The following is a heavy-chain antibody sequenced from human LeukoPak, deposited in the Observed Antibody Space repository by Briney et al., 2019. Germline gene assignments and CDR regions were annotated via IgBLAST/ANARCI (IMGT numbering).Heavy chain of an antibody. V-gene: IGHV3-23*01. CDR1: GFNFSSYA. CDR3: AKGKVNHLGALDY. Sequence: PGGSLRLFCAASGFNFSSYAMIWPRQLPGKGLEGVSTIIQCGGGSYSGGGTYYGDSVKGRFIISKDGSTKTLFLQMDRLRADDTGIYYCAKGKVNHLGALDYWGQGALVTVSS. J-gene: IGHJ4*02. CDR2: IIQCGGGSYSGGGT. D-gene: IGHD1-26*01.